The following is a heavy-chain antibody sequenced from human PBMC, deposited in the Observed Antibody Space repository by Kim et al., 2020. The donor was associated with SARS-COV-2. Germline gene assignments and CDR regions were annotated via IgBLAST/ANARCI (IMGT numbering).Heavy chain of an antibody. D-gene: IGHD3-22*01. V-gene: IGHV4-59*13. CDR2: IYYSGGT. J-gene: IGHJ5*02. Sequence: SETLSLTCTVSGGSISSYYWSWIRQPPGKGLEWIGYIYYSGGTNYNPSLKSRVTISVDTSKNQFSLKLSSVTAADTAVYYCARGDSSGPYYWFDPWGQGTLVTVSS. CDR1: GGSISSYY. CDR3: ARGDSSGPYYWFDP.